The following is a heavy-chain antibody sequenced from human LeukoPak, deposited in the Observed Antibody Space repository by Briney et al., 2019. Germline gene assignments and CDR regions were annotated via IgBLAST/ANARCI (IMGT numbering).Heavy chain of an antibody. J-gene: IGHJ6*03. CDR2: IYTSRST. D-gene: IGHD3-10*01. CDR1: GRSISSYY. V-gene: IGHV4-4*07. Sequence: SDTLSLTRTVSGRSISSYYWSWLRQPARQGLAWIGRIYTSRSTNYNHSLTQRATISVNTSKNQFSLKLRSVTAADTAVYYCARDPGTLLRGSRRGYDGNYYYMDVWGKGTTVTVSS. CDR3: ARDPGTLLRGSRRGYDGNYYYMDV.